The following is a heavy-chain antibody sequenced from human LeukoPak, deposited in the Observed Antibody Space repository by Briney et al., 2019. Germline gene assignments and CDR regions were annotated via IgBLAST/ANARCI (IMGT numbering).Heavy chain of an antibody. CDR2: IYTRGST. V-gene: IGHV4-4*07. D-gene: IGHD2-15*01. J-gene: IGHJ3*02. Sequence: SSETLSLTCTVSGGSINNYYWSWIRQPAGKGLEWIGRIYTRGSTNYNPSLKSRVTMSVDTSKNQFSLKLSSVTAADTAVYYCARGRHCSADICSGGDAFDIWGQGTMVSVSS. CDR3: ARGRHCSADICSGGDAFDI. CDR1: GGSINNYY.